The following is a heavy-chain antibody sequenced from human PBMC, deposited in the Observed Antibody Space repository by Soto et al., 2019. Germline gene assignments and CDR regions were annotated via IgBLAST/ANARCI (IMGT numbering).Heavy chain of an antibody. Sequence: QVQLVQSGAEVKKPGASVKVSCKASGYTFTDNQIHWLRRAPGQRLEWMGRIDPKSGDTNFAPTYQGRVTMTRDTSTNTVYIELTRLTSGDTAIYFCARRHLRDYIRWNFDPWGQGTLVTVSS. CDR3: ARRHLRDYIRWNFDP. CDR2: IDPKSGDT. CDR1: GYTFTDNQ. D-gene: IGHD3-16*01. J-gene: IGHJ5*02. V-gene: IGHV1-2*02.